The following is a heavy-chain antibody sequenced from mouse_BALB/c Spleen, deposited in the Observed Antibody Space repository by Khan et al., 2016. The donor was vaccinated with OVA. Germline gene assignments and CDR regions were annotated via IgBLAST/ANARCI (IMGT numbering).Heavy chain of an antibody. V-gene: IGHV2-9*02. J-gene: IGHJ2*01. Sequence: QVRLQQSGPGLVAPSQSLSITCTVSGFSLTSHGVHWVRQPPGKGLEWLGVTWAGGSTNYNSALMSRLSIRTDSSKSKVVLRRNSVQTDDTAKYDCARNREADYGDYWGQGTTLTVSS. D-gene: IGHD2-4*01. CDR3: ARNREADYGDY. CDR2: TWAGGST. CDR1: GFSLTSHG.